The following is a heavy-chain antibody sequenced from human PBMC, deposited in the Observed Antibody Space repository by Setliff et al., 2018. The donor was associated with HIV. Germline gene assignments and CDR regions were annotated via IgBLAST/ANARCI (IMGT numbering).Heavy chain of an antibody. CDR2: IYTSGGT. CDR1: GGSISSYY. V-gene: IGHV4-4*07. CDR3: ARLWGSAQAFDI. D-gene: IGHD7-27*01. Sequence: PSETLSLTCTVSGGSISSYYWSWIRQPAGKGLEWIGRIYTSGGTEYNPSLKSRVTMSIDTSKNQFSLKLSSLTAADTAVYYCARLWGSAQAFDIWGQGTMVTVSS. J-gene: IGHJ3*02.